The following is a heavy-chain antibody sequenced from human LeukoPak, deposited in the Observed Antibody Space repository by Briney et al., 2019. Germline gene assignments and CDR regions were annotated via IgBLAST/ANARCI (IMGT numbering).Heavy chain of an antibody. J-gene: IGHJ4*02. CDR2: IYYSGST. V-gene: IGHV4-59*01. D-gene: IGHD3-3*01. CDR3: ARSYYDFWSGYYRGYYFDY. CDR1: GGSISSYY. Sequence: PSETLSLTCSVSGGSISSYYWNWIRQSAGKGLEWIGYIYYSGSTNYNTSLKSRVTISVDTSKNQFSLKLSSVTAADTAVYYCARSYYDFWSGYYRGYYFDYWGQGTLVTVAS.